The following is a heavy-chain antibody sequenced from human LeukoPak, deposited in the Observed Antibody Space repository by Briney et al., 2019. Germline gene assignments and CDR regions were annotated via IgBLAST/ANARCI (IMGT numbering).Heavy chain of an antibody. CDR3: ARDDPDDSSGYSSWYFDY. Sequence: SETLSLTCTVSGGSISSYYWSWIRQPAGKGLEWIGRIYTSGSTNYNPSLKSRVTMSVDTSKNQSSLKLSSVTAADTAVYYCARDDPDDSSGYSSWYFDYWGQGTLVTVSS. CDR1: GGSISSYY. V-gene: IGHV4-4*07. D-gene: IGHD3-22*01. CDR2: IYTSGST. J-gene: IGHJ4*02.